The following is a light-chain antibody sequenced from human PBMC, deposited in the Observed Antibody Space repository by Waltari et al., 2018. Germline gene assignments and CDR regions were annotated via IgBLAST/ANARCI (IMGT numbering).Light chain of an antibody. Sequence: DIQMTQSPSIVSASVGDRVTITCRASQTIETWLAWYQQKPGKVPKLLIYRASTLRREFPSRFSGSGSGTDFTLTISSLQADDFATYYCQQYKTNPASFGLGTNLEIK. J-gene: IGKJ1*01. V-gene: IGKV1-5*03. CDR3: QQYKTNPAS. CDR1: QTIETW. CDR2: RAS.